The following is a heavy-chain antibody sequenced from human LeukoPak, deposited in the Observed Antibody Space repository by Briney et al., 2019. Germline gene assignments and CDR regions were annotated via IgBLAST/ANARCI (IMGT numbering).Heavy chain of an antibody. CDR2: IYTSGST. V-gene: IGHV4-61*02. CDR1: GGSISSGSYY. Sequence: SQTLSLTCTVAGGSISSGSYYWSWIRQPAVKGLEWIGRIYTSGSTNYNPSLKSRVTISVDPSKNQFSLKLGSVTAADTAVYYCARAFIAAAGPFDYWGQGTLVTVSS. D-gene: IGHD6-13*01. CDR3: ARAFIAAAGPFDY. J-gene: IGHJ4*02.